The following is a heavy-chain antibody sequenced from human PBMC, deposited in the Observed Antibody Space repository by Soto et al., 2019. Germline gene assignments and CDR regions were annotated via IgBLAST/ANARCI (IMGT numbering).Heavy chain of an antibody. Sequence: QVQLQQWGAGLLKPSETLSLTCAVHGGSFSGFYWTWIRQPPGKGLEWIGEINHSGSSNYNPPLKTRVTMSLDTSMNQFSLSLNSVTAADTAVYSCARMAGPWYFDLWGRGTLVTVSS. CDR1: GGSFSGFY. J-gene: IGHJ2*01. CDR3: ARMAGPWYFDL. V-gene: IGHV4-34*01. CDR2: INHSGSS.